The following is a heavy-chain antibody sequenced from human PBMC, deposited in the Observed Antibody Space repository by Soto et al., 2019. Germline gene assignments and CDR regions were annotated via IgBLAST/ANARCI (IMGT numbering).Heavy chain of an antibody. Sequence: SVKVSCKASGGTFSSYAISWVRQAPVQGLEWIGGLIPIFRTANYAQKFQGRVTITSDESTSTAYMELSSLRSEDTAVYYCARGAYGSGRLGMDVWGQGTTVTVSS. CDR1: GGTFSSYA. J-gene: IGHJ6*02. V-gene: IGHV1-69*13. CDR2: LIPIFRTA. D-gene: IGHD3-10*01. CDR3: ARGAYGSGRLGMDV.